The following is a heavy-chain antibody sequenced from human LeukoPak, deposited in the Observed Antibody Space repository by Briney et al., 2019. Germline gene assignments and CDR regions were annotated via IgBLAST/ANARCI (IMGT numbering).Heavy chain of an antibody. CDR2: INPNSGGT. CDR1: GYTFTGYY. J-gene: IGHJ4*02. V-gene: IGHV1-2*02. D-gene: IGHD5-24*01. Sequence: GASVEVSCKASGYTFTGYYMHWVRQAPGQGLEWMGWINPNSGGTNYAQKFQGRVTMTRDTSISTAYMELSRLRSDDTAVYYCARESTQGWLQSPAFGYWGQGTLVTVSS. CDR3: ARESTQGWLQSPAFGY.